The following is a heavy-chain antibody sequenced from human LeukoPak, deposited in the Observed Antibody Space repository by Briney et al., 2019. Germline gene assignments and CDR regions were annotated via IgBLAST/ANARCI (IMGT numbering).Heavy chain of an antibody. CDR1: GFSLSTRGVG. D-gene: IGHD6-19*01. CDR3: AHPLEVQWLVAFDN. CDR2: IYWNDDK. J-gene: IGHJ4*02. Sequence: SGPTLVNPTQTLTLTCTFSGFSLSTRGVGVGWIRQPPGKALEWLALIYWNDDKRINSALKTRLTITKDTSQNQVVLRMTNMDPVDTATYYCAHPLEVQWLVAFDNWGQGTLVTVFS. V-gene: IGHV2-5*01.